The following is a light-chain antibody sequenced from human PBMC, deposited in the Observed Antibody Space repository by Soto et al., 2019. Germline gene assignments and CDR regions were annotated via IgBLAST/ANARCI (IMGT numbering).Light chain of an antibody. V-gene: IGLV2-23*01. CDR1: SSNVGTYDL. Sequence: QSVLTQPASVSASPGQSITISCTGTSSNVGTYDLVSWYQHHPDKAPKLIIYEGTKRPSGISSRFSGSKSRNTASLTISGLQAEDDADYYCCSFAGGAALVFGGGTKLTVL. CDR2: EGT. J-gene: IGLJ2*01. CDR3: CSFAGGAALV.